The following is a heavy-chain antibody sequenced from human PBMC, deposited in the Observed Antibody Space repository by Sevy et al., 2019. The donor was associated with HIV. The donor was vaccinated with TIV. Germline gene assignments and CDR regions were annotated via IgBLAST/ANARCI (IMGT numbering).Heavy chain of an antibody. CDR3: ARGGLWFTFDY. CDR1: GFSLSTSGVG. Sequence: SGPTLVKPTQTLTLTCTFSGFSLSTSGVGVGWIRQPPGKALEWLALISWNDDKRYSPSLKSRLTITKDTSKNQVVLTMTNMDPVDTATYYCARGGLWFTFDYWGQGTLVTVSS. J-gene: IGHJ4*02. V-gene: IGHV2-5*01. D-gene: IGHD3-10*01. CDR2: ISWNDDK.